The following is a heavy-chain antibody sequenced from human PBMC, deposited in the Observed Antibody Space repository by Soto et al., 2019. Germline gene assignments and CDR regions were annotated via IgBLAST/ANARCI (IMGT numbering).Heavy chain of an antibody. CDR1: GFTFSSYW. J-gene: IGHJ6*02. D-gene: IGHD3-3*01. CDR3: ARDPAYDFWSGYLNWYYYYGMDV. V-gene: IGHV3-74*01. Sequence: GGSLRLSCAASGFTFSSYWMHWVRQAPGKGLVWVSRINSDGSSTSYADSVKGRFTISRDNAKNTLYLQMNSLRAEDTAVYYCARDPAYDFWSGYLNWYYYYGMDVWGQGTTVTVSS. CDR2: INSDGSST.